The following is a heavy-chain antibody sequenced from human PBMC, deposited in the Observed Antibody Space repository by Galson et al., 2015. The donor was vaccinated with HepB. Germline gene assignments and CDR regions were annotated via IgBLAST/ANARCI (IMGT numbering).Heavy chain of an antibody. D-gene: IGHD3-22*01. CDR2: IRYDGSNK. CDR1: GFTFSSYG. V-gene: IGHV3-30*02. Sequence: SLRLSCAASGFTFSSYGMHWVRQAPGKGLEWVAFIRYDGSNKYYADSVKGRFTISRDNSKNTLYLQMNSLRAEDTAVYYCAKIGGNYDSSGYYWDPDYWGQGTLVTVSS. J-gene: IGHJ4*02. CDR3: AKIGGNYDSSGYYWDPDY.